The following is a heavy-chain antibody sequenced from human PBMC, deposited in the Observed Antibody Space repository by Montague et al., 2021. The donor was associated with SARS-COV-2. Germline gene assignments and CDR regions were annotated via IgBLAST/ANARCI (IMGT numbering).Heavy chain of an antibody. J-gene: IGHJ3*02. CDR1: GGSISSYY. D-gene: IGHD3-9*01. CDR2: IYYSGST. CDR3: AGTYYDILTGYYNRGAFDI. Sequence: SETLSLTCTVSGGSISSYYWSWIRQPPGKGLAWIGYIYYSGSTNYNPSLKSRVTISVDTSKNQFSLKLSSVTAADTAVYYCAGTYYDILTGYYNRGAFDIWGQGTMVTVSS. V-gene: IGHV4-59*08.